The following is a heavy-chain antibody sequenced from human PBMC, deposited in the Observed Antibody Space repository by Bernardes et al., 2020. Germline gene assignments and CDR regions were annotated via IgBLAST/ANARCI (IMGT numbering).Heavy chain of an antibody. J-gene: IGHJ6*02. CDR1: GFTFSSYW. D-gene: IGHD4-17*01. Sequence: GGSLRLSCAASGFTFSSYWMHWVRQAPGKGLVWVSRINSDGSSTSYADSVKGRFTISRDNAKNTLYLQMNSLRAEDTAVYYCARGASGDYVRAYYGMDVWGQGTTVTVSS. CDR2: INSDGSST. CDR3: ARGASGDYVRAYYGMDV. V-gene: IGHV3-74*01.